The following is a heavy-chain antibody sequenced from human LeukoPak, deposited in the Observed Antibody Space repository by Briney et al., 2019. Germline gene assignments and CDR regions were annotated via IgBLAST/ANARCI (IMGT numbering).Heavy chain of an antibody. D-gene: IGHD3-9*01. CDR3: AKFPRLRYFAWPLDY. J-gene: IGHJ4*02. V-gene: IGHV3-23*01. Sequence: GGSLRLSCAASGFTFSSYAMSWVRQAPGKGLEWVSAISGSGGSTYYADSVKGRFTISRDNSKNTLYLQMNSLRAEDTAVYYCAKFPRLRYFAWPLDYWGQGTLVTVSS. CDR2: ISGSGGST. CDR1: GFTFSSYA.